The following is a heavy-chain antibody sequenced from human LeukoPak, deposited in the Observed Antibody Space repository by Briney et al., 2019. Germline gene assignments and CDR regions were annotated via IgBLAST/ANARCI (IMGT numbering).Heavy chain of an antibody. Sequence: GGSLRLSCAASRFTFSSYAMSWVRQAPGKGLEWVSAISGSGGDTFYTDSVKGRFTISRDNSKNTLYLQMKGLGAEDTAVYYCVKDSVVVAGLVNYFDYWGQGTLVTVSS. CDR1: RFTFSSYA. D-gene: IGHD6-19*01. CDR2: ISGSGGDT. CDR3: VKDSVVVAGLVNYFDY. V-gene: IGHV3-23*01. J-gene: IGHJ4*02.